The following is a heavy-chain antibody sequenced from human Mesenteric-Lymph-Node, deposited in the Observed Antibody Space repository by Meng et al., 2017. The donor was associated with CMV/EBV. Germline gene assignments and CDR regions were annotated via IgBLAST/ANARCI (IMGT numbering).Heavy chain of an antibody. CDR1: QLTFNNNW. D-gene: IGHD1-26*01. CDR2: INSNGIST. Sequence: GESLKISCAASQLTFNNNWIHWVRQVPGKGLVWVSRINSNGISTSYADSVKGRFTISRDNSKNTLYLQMNSLRAEDTAVYYCAREVRSGSYSYYYYGMDVWGQGTTVTVSS. V-gene: IGHV3-74*01. J-gene: IGHJ6*02. CDR3: AREVRSGSYSYYYYGMDV.